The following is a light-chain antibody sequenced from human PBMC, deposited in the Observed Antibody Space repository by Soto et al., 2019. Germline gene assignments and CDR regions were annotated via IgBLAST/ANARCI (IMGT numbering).Light chain of an antibody. Sequence: QSALTQPASVSGSPGQSITISCTGTSSDVGGYNYVSWYQQHPGKAPKLMIYEVSNRPSGVSNRFSGSKSGNTASQTISGLQAEDEADYYCSSYTTTNTYVFGTGTKLTVL. J-gene: IGLJ1*01. CDR3: SSYTTTNTYV. CDR2: EVS. CDR1: SSDVGGYNY. V-gene: IGLV2-14*01.